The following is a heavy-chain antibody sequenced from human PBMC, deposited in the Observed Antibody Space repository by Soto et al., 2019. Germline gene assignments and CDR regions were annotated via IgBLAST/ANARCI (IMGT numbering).Heavy chain of an antibody. V-gene: IGHV5-51*01. D-gene: IGHD1-7*01. Sequence: PGESLKISCKGSGYSFTSCWIGWVRQMPGKGLEWMGIIYPGDSDTRYSPSFQGQVTISADKSISTAYLQWSSLKASDTAMYYCARYWGTDYYYYYGMDVWGQGTTVNVSS. CDR1: GYSFTSCW. CDR3: ARYWGTDYYYYYGMDV. J-gene: IGHJ6*02. CDR2: IYPGDSDT.